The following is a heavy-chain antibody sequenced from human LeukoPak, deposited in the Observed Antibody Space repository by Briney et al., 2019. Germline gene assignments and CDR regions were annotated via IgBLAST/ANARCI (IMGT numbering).Heavy chain of an antibody. CDR2: ISSSDSTI. J-gene: IGHJ4*02. CDR3: AREYSYCAEGYYFDY. D-gene: IGHD5-18*01. V-gene: IGHV3-48*03. Sequence: GGSLRLSCAASGFTFSSYEMNWVRQAPGKGLEWVSYISSSDSTIYYADSVKGRFTISRDNAKNSLYLQMNSLRAEDTAVYYCAREYSYCAEGYYFDYWGQGTLVTVSS. CDR1: GFTFSSYE.